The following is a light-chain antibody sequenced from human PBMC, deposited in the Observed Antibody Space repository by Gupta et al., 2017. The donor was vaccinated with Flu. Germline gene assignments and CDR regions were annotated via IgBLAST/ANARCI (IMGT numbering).Light chain of an antibody. V-gene: IGLV1-51*02. CDR3: GTWDTSLSAAV. J-gene: IGLJ3*02. Sequence: QSVLTQPLSVSAAPGQKVTISCSGSSSNIGDKYVSWYKKLPGAAPKLLIYEDSKRPSGIPDRVSGSKSGTSATLGITGLQTGDEADYYCGTWDTSLSAAVFGGGTKLTVL. CDR1: SSNIGDKY. CDR2: EDS.